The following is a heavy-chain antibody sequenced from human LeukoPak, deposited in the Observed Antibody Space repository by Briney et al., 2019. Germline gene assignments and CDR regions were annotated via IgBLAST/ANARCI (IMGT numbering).Heavy chain of an antibody. Sequence: GGSLRLSCAASGFTFTNHWMHWVRQAPGKRLVWVSRVNSEGRYTNYADSVKGRFTISRDNSANTLYLQMNSLRAEDTAVYYCANCNGWLPHNYWGRGTLVTVSS. CDR1: GFTFTNHW. J-gene: IGHJ4*02. CDR3: ANCNGWLPHNY. D-gene: IGHD1-1*01. CDR2: VNSEGRYT. V-gene: IGHV3-74*01.